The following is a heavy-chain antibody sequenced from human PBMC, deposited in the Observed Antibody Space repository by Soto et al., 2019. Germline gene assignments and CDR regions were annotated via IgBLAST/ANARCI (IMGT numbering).Heavy chain of an antibody. J-gene: IGHJ4*02. D-gene: IGHD3-22*01. CDR1: GFTFSSYS. V-gene: IGHV3-21*01. Sequence: PGGSLRLSCAASGFTFSSYSMNWVRQAPGKGLEWVSSISSSSSYIYYADSVKGRFTISRDNAKNSLYLRMNSLRAEDTAVYYCASYYYDSSGYQDYWGQGTLVTVSS. CDR3: ASYYYDSSGYQDY. CDR2: ISSSSSYI.